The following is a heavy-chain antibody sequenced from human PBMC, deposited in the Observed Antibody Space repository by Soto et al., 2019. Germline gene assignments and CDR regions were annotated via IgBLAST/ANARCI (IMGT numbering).Heavy chain of an antibody. Sequence: ASVKVSCKASGYTFTSYGISWVRQAPGQGLEWMGWISAYNGNTNYAQKLQGRVTMTTDTSTSPAYMGLGSLRSDDTAVYYCAREPSPLLEWLLEYDYWGQGTLVTVSS. J-gene: IGHJ4*02. CDR3: AREPSPLLEWLLEYDY. V-gene: IGHV1-18*01. D-gene: IGHD3-3*01. CDR2: ISAYNGNT. CDR1: GYTFTSYG.